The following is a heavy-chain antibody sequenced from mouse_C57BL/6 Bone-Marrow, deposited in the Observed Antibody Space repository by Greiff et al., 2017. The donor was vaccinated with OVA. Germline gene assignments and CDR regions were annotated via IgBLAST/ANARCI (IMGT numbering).Heavy chain of an antibody. Sequence: QVQLKQSGAELVRPGTSVKVSCKASGYAFTNYLIEWVKQRPGQGLEWIGVINPGSGGTNYNEKFKGKATLTADKSSSTAYMQLSSLTSEDSAVYFCARSHAWFAYWGQGTLVTVSA. J-gene: IGHJ3*01. CDR3: ARSHAWFAY. CDR2: INPGSGGT. CDR1: GYAFTNYL. V-gene: IGHV1-54*01.